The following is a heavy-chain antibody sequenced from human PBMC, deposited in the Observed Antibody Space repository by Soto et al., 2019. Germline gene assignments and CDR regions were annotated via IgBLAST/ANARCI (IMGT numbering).Heavy chain of an antibody. D-gene: IGHD4-4*01. Sequence: SETLSLTCTVSGGSVSSGTYYWSWIRQPPGKGLEWIGYIYYSGSTNYNPSLKSRVTVSTDTSKNQFPLKLSSVIAADTAVYYCARTYSYYANFDNWGQGTLVTVSS. CDR2: IYYSGST. CDR1: GGSVSSGTYY. J-gene: IGHJ4*02. V-gene: IGHV4-61*01. CDR3: ARTYSYYANFDN.